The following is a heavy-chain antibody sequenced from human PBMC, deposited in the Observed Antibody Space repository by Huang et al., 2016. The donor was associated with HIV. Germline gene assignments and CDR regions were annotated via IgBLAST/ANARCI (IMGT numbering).Heavy chain of an antibody. CDR2: LIPIFITP. Sequence: QVQLVQSGADVKKPGSSVKVSCKASGGTFSSFGISWGRQAPGQGLEWVGGLIPIFITPNYAQKFQGRVTITADESTNTVYIELSSLTSEDTAVYFCAREGYDSSTYSPPFYYGMDVWGQGTTVTVSS. D-gene: IGHD3-22*01. V-gene: IGHV1-69*01. J-gene: IGHJ6*02. CDR3: AREGYDSSTYSPPFYYGMDV. CDR1: GGTFSSFG.